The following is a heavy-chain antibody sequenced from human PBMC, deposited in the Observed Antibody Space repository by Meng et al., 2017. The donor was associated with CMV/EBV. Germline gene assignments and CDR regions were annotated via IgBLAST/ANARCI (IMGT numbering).Heavy chain of an antibody. CDR3: ARDSDSEGIAAAGTGD. CDR2: IYYSGST. J-gene: IGHJ4*02. V-gene: IGHV4-31*03. Sequence: LRLSCTVSGGSISSGGYYWSWIRQHPGNGLEWIGYIYYSGSTYYNPSLKSRVTISVDTSKNQFSLKLSSVTAADTAVYYCARDSDSEGIAAAGTGDWGQRTLVTVSS. CDR1: GGSISSGGYY. D-gene: IGHD6-13*01.